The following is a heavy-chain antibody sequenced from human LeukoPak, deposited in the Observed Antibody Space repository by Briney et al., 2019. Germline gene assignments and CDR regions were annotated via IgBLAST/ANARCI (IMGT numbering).Heavy chain of an antibody. D-gene: IGHD6-19*01. V-gene: IGHV3-74*01. Sequence: TGGSLRLSCAASGFTFSSYWMHWVRQTPGKGLLWVSHVNSDGTNTNYADSVKGRFTISRDNAKNTLYLQMSSLIAEDTAVYYCASGSGWYSFDYWGQGTLVTVSS. J-gene: IGHJ4*02. CDR2: VNSDGTNT. CDR3: ASGSGWYSFDY. CDR1: GFTFSSYW.